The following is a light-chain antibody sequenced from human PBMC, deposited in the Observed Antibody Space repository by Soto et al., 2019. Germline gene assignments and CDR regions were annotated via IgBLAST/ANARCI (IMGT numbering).Light chain of an antibody. Sequence: QSALTQPASVSGSLGQSITISCTGTTNDVGDYNYVSWYQQHPGKAPKLMIYEVRNRPSGVSNRFSGSKSGNTASLTISGLQAEDEGDYYCTSYRSGSILYVFGTGTKVTVL. CDR1: TNDVGDYNY. V-gene: IGLV2-14*01. CDR3: TSYRSGSILYV. CDR2: EVR. J-gene: IGLJ1*01.